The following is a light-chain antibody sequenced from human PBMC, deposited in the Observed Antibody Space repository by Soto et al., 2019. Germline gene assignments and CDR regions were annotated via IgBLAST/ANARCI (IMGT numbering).Light chain of an antibody. CDR2: DAS. V-gene: IGKV3-20*01. J-gene: IGKJ4*01. Sequence: EFVLTQSPGTLSLSPGERATLSCRASQTVRNNYLAWYQQKPGQAPRLLIYDASSRATGIPDRFSGGGSGKDFPLTISRLGPEDFAVYYCQQFSSYPLIFGGGTKVEIK. CDR3: QQFSSYPLI. CDR1: QTVRNNY.